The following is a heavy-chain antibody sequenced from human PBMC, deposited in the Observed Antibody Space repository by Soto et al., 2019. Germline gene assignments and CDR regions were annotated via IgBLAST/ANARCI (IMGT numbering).Heavy chain of an antibody. J-gene: IGHJ4*02. D-gene: IGHD3-3*01. V-gene: IGHV3-21*01. Sequence: GSLRLSCAASGFTFSSYSMNWVRQAPGKGLEWVSSISSSSSYIYYADSVKGRFTISRDNAKNSLYLQMNSLRAEDTAVYYCAREDYDFWSGYFFPPDYWGQGTLVTVSS. CDR3: AREDYDFWSGYFFPPDY. CDR2: ISSSSSYI. CDR1: GFTFSSYS.